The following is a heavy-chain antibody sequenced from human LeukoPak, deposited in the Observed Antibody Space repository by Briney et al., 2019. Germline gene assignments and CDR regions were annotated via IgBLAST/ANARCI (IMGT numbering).Heavy chain of an antibody. V-gene: IGHV4-34*01. J-gene: IGHJ4*02. CDR1: CGSFSGYY. CDR3: ATGEEGTFDY. D-gene: IGHD3-10*01. CDR2: INHSGST. Sequence: PSETLSLNCAVYCGSFSGYYWRWIRQPPANALEWIGEINHSGSTNYNPSLKSRVTISVDTSKNQFSLKLSSVTAADTAVYYCATGEEGTFDYWGQGILVTVSS.